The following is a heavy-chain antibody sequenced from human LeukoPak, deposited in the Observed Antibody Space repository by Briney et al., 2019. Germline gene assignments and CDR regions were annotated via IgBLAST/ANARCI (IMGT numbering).Heavy chain of an antibody. J-gene: IGHJ4*02. CDR3: ATVNTMLPDPRKRERLDN. CDR2: INPEDGET. D-gene: IGHD1-14*01. Sequence: GASLKLSCTVSGYTLTELCMSWVRQAPGKGLEWMGDINPEDGETIYAQLMRGRVTMIEDTSTDTAYMEQSSLRSEDTAVYYCATVNTMLPDPRKRERLDNWGQGTLVTVSS. CDR1: GYTLTELC. V-gene: IGHV1-24*01.